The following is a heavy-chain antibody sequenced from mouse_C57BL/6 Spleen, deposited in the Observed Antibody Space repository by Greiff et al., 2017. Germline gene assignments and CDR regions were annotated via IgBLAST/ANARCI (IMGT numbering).Heavy chain of an antibody. V-gene: IGHV5-9-1*02. CDR3: TRDGGYYYGSSYGYFDY. J-gene: IGHJ2*01. CDR2: ISSGGDYI. D-gene: IGHD1-1*01. Sequence: KLVESGEGLVKPGGSLKLSCAASGFTFSSYAMSWVRQTPEKRLEWVAYISSGGDYIYYADTVKGRFTISRDNARNTLYLQMSSLKSEDTAMYYCTRDGGYYYGSSYGYFDYWGQGTTLTVSS. CDR1: GFTFSSYA.